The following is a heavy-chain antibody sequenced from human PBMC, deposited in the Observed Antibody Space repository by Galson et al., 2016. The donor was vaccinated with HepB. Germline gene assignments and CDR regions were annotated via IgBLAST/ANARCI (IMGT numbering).Heavy chain of an antibody. J-gene: IGHJ5*02. V-gene: IGHV3-33*01. CDR3: ARDRHYYDSALDP. D-gene: IGHD3-22*01. Sequence: SLRLSCAASGFTFSTYAMHWVRQAXXKGLXXVTVXWHDGSKKYYTDSVEGRFTISRDNSKNTLYLQLSSLRHEDTAVYYCARDRHYYDSALDPWGQGTLVTVSS. CDR2: XWHDGSKK. CDR1: GFTFSTYA.